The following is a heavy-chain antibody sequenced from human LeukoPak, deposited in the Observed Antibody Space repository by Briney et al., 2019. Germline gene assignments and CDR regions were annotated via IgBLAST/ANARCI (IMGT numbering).Heavy chain of an antibody. CDR3: AGMSSSYPNYYHGMDV. CDR2: IYYTGST. J-gene: IGHJ6*02. V-gene: IGHV4-59*08. D-gene: IGHD2-15*01. Sequence: SETLSLTCTVSGGSMSTYYWTWIRQPPGKGLEWIGFIYYTGSTNYNPSLKSRVTISVDTSKNQFSLKLSSVTAAETSVYYCAGMSSSYPNYYHGMDVWGQGTTVTVSS. CDR1: GGSMSTYY.